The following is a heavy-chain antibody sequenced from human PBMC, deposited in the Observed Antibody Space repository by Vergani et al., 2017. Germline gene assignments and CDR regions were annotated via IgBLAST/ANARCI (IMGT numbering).Heavy chain of an antibody. V-gene: IGHV4-59*01. J-gene: IGHJ4*02. Sequence: QVQLQESGPGLVKPSETLSLTCTVSGGSISSYYWSWIRQPPGKGLEWIGYIYCSGSTNYNPSLKSRVTISVDTSKNQFSLKLSSVTTADTAVYYCARGAQTTVVTYFDYWGQGTLVTVSS. CDR2: IYCSGST. CDR1: GGSISSYY. D-gene: IGHD4-23*01. CDR3: ARGAQTTVVTYFDY.